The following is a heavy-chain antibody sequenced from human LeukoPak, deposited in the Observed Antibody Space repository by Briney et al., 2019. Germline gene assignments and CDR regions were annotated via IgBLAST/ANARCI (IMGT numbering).Heavy chain of an antibody. Sequence: GESMRISWKGSGYSFNSYWYSRGRQMPGKGVELMGRIEPSDSYTNYSPSFQGHVTISADKSISTAYLQWSSLKASDTAMYYCARHVYYGSGISFDPWGQGTLVTVSS. J-gene: IGHJ5*02. CDR1: GYSFNSYW. D-gene: IGHD3-10*01. CDR3: ARHVYYGSGISFDP. V-gene: IGHV5-10-1*01. CDR2: IEPSDSYT.